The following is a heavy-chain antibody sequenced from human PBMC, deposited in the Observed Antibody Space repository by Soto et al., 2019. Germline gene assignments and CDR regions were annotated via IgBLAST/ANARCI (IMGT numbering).Heavy chain of an antibody. D-gene: IGHD6-6*01. CDR2: MTGSGGST. CDR1: GFTSANYA. J-gene: IGHJ4*02. CDR3: AKGSSSSRPYYFDY. Sequence: GGSLILSCAASGFTSANYAMSWVRQAPGKGLEWVSAMTGSGGSTYYADSVKGRFTISRDNSKNTLYLEMNSLRADDTAIYYCAKGSSSSRPYYFDYWGQGTLVTVSS. V-gene: IGHV3-23*01.